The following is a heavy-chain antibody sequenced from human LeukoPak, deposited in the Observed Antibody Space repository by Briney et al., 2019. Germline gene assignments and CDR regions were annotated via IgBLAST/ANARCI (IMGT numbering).Heavy chain of an antibody. CDR3: ARMYSSSWYSFGY. V-gene: IGHV4-34*01. Sequence: PSETLSLTCAVYGVSFSGYYWSWLRQPPGKGLEWLGEINHSGSTNYNPSLKSRVTISVDTSKNQFSLKLSSVTAADTAVYYCARMYSSSWYSFGYWGQGTLVTVSS. J-gene: IGHJ4*02. CDR2: INHSGST. CDR1: GVSFSGYY. D-gene: IGHD6-13*01.